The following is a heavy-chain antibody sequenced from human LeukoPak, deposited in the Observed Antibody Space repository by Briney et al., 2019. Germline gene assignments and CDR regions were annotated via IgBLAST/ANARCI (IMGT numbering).Heavy chain of an antibody. CDR1: GFTFESYG. J-gene: IGHJ4*02. V-gene: IGHV3-23*05. D-gene: IGHD3-22*01. CDR2: IYKNGNT. Sequence: GGSLRLSCAASGFTFESYGMSWVRQAPGKGLEWVSFIYKNGNTYYADSVKGRFTVSRDNSKNTLFLQMNSLRAEDTALYYCAGNYYDPSGYYYAYWGQGTLVTVSS. CDR3: AGNYYDPSGYYYAY.